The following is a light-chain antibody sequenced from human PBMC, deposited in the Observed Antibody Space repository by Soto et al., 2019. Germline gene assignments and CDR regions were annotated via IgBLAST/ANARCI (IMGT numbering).Light chain of an antibody. CDR1: SGHSNYA. CDR2: VNNGVSH. J-gene: IGLJ7*01. Sequence: QLVLTQSPSASASMGASVKLTGTLTSGHSNYAIAWHQQQPEKGPRFLMNVNNGVSHIKGDGIPYRCSGSSSGAEPYLFITSLQSEDDADYYSQTWGTGSASVVFGGGTQLTGL. V-gene: IGLV4-69*01. CDR3: QTWGTGSASVV.